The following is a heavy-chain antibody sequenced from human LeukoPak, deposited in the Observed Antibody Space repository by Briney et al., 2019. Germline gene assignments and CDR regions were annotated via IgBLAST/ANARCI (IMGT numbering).Heavy chain of an antibody. V-gene: IGHV3-23*01. D-gene: IGHD3-9*01. Sequence: QSGGSLRLSCAASGFTFSSYAMSWVRQAPGKGLEWVSAISGSGGSTYYADSVKGRFTISRDNSKNTLYLQMNSLRAEDTAVYYCTTMVRYFVESDYWGQGTLVTVSS. J-gene: IGHJ4*02. CDR1: GFTFSSYA. CDR2: ISGSGGST. CDR3: TTMVRYFVESDY.